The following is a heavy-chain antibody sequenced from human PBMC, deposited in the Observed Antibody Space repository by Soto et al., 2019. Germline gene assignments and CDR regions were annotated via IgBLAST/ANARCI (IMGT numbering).Heavy chain of an antibody. J-gene: IGHJ4*02. V-gene: IGHV4-4*02. CDR1: SGSISSSNW. CDR3: ARHGAFYFDS. CDR2: ISLGGNT. Sequence: SETLSLTCAVSSGSISSSNWWSWVRQSPGKGPEWIGEISLGGNTKYTPSLRGRVTISVDKSKNQLSLNLNPVTAADTAVYYCARHGAFYFDSWGQGTLVTVSS.